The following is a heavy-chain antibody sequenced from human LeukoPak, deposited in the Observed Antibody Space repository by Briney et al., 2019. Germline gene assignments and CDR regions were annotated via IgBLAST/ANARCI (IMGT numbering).Heavy chain of an antibody. V-gene: IGHV1-69*04. CDR2: IIPIFGIA. Sequence: SVKVSCKASGGTFSSYAISWVRQAPGQGLEWMGRIIPIFGIANYAQKFQGRVTITADKSTSTAYMELSSLRSEDTAVYYCARWATGTTSDYWGQGTLVTVSS. J-gene: IGHJ4*02. D-gene: IGHD1-1*01. CDR3: ARWATGTTSDY. CDR1: GGTFSSYA.